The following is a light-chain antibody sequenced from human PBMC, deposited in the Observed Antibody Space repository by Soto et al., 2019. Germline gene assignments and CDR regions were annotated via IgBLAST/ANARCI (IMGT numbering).Light chain of an antibody. J-gene: IGKJ3*01. CDR2: GAF. V-gene: IGKV1D-12*01. CDR3: QQTNSFPPIT. CDR1: QVMSSW. Sequence: DIQMTQFPSSVSASVGDRVTITCRASQVMSSWLAWYQQKPGKAPKLLICGAFNLQSGVPSRFSGSRSGTDFILTISSLQPEDFASYYCQQTNSFPPITFGPGTKVDIK.